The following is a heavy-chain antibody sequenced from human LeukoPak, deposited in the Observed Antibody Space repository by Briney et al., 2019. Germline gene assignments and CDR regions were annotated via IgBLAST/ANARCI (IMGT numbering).Heavy chain of an antibody. CDR2: ISSISSSYI. D-gene: IGHD5-12*01. CDR3: AREHSGYDFPGRDYYYMDV. J-gene: IGHJ6*03. Sequence: GGSLRLSCAASGFTFNNYNMNWVRQAPGKGLEWVSSISSISSSYIYYADSVKGRFTISRDNARNSLYLQMNSLRAEDTAVYYCAREHSGYDFPGRDYYYMDVWGKGTTVTVSS. CDR1: GFTFNNYN. V-gene: IGHV3-21*01.